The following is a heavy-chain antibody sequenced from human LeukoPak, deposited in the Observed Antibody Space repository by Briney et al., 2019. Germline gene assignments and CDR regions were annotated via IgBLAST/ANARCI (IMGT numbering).Heavy chain of an antibody. CDR1: GVSFSGSA. Sequence: GGCLRLSCVPPGVSFSGSATRWVREASEEGLGWVGRIRSKANSYATAYTASVKGRFTISRDDSKNTAYLQMNSLNTEDTAVYYCTGPGGSGYPNWFDPWGQGTLVTVSS. CDR3: TGPGGSGYPNWFDP. CDR2: IRSKANSYAT. D-gene: IGHD3-3*01. J-gene: IGHJ5*02. V-gene: IGHV3-73*01.